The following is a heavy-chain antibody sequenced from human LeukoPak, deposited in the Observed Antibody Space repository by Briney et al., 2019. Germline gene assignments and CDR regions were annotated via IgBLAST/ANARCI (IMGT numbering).Heavy chain of an antibody. CDR1: GFTVSTKY. V-gene: IGHV3-53*01. D-gene: IGHD3-16*02. J-gene: IGHJ4*02. CDR2: LHSGGNT. Sequence: PGGSLRLSCAASGFTVSTKYMSWVRQAPGKGPEWVSVLHSGGNTYYAESVEGRFTISRDNSKNTLYLQMNNLRVEDTAVYYCARYSDYNGAGSYLDYWGQGTLVTVSS. CDR3: ARYSDYNGAGSYLDY.